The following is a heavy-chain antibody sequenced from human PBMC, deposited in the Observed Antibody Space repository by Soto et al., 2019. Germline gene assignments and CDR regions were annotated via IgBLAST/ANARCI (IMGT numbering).Heavy chain of an antibody. J-gene: IGHJ4*02. CDR3: ARVSLVGPSGGRYFDY. V-gene: IGHV3-72*01. CDR2: IKNQANSYTT. CDR1: GFTFSAHY. Sequence: EVQLVESGGGLVQPGGSLRLSCAASGFTFSAHYMDWVRQTPGNGLEWVGRIKNQANSYTTEYAASVEGRCTISSETSQSSLYMQMNSLKREDTAVYYCARVSLVGPSGGRYFDYWGQGSQVAVSS. D-gene: IGHD1-26*01.